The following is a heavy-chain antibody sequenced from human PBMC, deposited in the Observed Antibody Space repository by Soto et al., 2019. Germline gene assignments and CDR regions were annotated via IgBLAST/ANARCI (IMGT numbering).Heavy chain of an antibody. CDR1: GYTLTELS. V-gene: IGHV1-24*01. D-gene: IGHD5-18*01. CDR3: ATKEGYGNWFDP. Sequence: GASVKVSCKVSGYTLTELSVHWVRQAPGKGLEWMGGFDPEDGETIYAQKFQGRVTMTEDTSTDTAYMELSSLRSEDTAVYYCATKEGYGNWFDPWGQGTLVTVSS. CDR2: FDPEDGET. J-gene: IGHJ5*02.